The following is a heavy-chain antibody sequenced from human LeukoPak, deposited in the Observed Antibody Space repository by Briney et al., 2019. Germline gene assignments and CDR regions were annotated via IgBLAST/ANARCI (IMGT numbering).Heavy chain of an antibody. CDR2: TSFDGIKK. CDR3: ARGGHYNFWSGYSDYHSMDV. D-gene: IGHD3-3*01. J-gene: IGHJ6*03. CDR1: GFTFSSYA. V-gene: IGHV3-30*01. Sequence: GGSLRLSCAASGFTFSSYAMHWVRQAPGKGLEWVAVTSFDGIKKHSADSVKGRFTISRDNSKNTLFLQMNSLRAEDTAVYYCARGGHYNFWSGYSDYHSMDVWGKGTTVTVYS.